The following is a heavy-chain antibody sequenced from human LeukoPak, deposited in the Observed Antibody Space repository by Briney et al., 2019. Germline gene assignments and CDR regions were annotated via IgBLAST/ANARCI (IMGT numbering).Heavy chain of an antibody. CDR3: ARADIYDILTGYRAWAFDI. V-gene: IGHV4-59*08. CDR2: IYYSGST. Sequence: PSETLSLTCTVSGGSISSYYWSWIRQPPGKGLEWIGYIYYSGSTNYNPSLKSRVTISVDTSKNQFSLKLSSVTAADTAVYYCARADIYDILTGYRAWAFDIWGQGTMVTVSS. J-gene: IGHJ3*02. CDR1: GGSISSYY. D-gene: IGHD3-9*01.